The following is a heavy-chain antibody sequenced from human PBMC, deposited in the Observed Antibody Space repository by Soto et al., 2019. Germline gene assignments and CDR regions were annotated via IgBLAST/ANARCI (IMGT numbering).Heavy chain of an antibody. CDR2: INAGNGNT. D-gene: IGHD3-9*01. V-gene: IGHV1-3*01. CDR3: ARETRVVRYFDWLLPGY. CDR1: GYTFTSYA. J-gene: IGHJ4*02. Sequence: QVQLVQSGAEVKKPGASVKVSCKASGYTFTSYAMHWVRQAPGQRLEWMGWINAGNGNTKYSQKVQGRVTITRDTSASTACVALRILRSEYTAVDSFARETRVVRYFDWLLPGYWGQGTLVTFSA.